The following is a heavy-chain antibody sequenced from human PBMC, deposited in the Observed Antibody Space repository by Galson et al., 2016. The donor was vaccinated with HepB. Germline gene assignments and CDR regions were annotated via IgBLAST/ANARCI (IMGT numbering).Heavy chain of an antibody. D-gene: IGHD2-2*03. CDR3: AKDGFGYSSSWHY. J-gene: IGHJ4*02. CDR2: ISSSGGST. V-gene: IGHV3-23*01. Sequence: SLRLSCAASGLTFSNYVMSWVRQAPGKGLEWVSVISSSGGSTYYADPAKGRFTISRDNSKNTLYLQMNSLRAEDTAVYYCAKDGFGYSSSWHYWGQGTLVIVSS. CDR1: GLTFSNYV.